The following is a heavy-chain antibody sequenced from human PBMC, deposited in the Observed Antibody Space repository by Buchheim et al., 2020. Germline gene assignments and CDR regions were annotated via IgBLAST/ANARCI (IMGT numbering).Heavy chain of an antibody. CDR3: ARAGVRGVIGY. J-gene: IGHJ4*02. V-gene: IGHV4-59*01. CDR2: IYYSGST. Sequence: QVQLQESGPGLVKPSETLSLTCTVSGGSISSYYWSWIRQPPGKGLEWIGYIYYSGSTNYNPSLKSRVTNTVDTSKNQFSLKLSSVTAADTAVYYCARAGVRGVIGYWGQGTL. D-gene: IGHD3-10*01. CDR1: GGSISSYY.